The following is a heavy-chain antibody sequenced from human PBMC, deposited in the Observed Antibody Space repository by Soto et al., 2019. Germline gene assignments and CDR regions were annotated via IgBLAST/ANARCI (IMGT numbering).Heavy chain of an antibody. CDR1: GASFSGYY. J-gene: IGHJ5*02. CDR2: IHHSGST. D-gene: IGHD2-15*01. V-gene: IGHV4-34*01. CDR3: PRGHRTSGYDT. Sequence: SETLSLTCSVYGASFSGYYWSWIRQSPGKGLEWIGEIHHSGSTHYNPSLKSRLTFSIDESQSQFYMMLTSVTAADTALYFCPRGHRTSGYDTWRPRSLLTVSS.